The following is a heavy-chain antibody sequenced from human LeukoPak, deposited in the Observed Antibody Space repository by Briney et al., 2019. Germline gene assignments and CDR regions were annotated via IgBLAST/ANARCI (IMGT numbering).Heavy chain of an antibody. Sequence: ASVKVSCKASGYTFTDYYIHWVRLAPGQGLEWMGWIKSNSGDTDYAQKFHGRVTMTRDMSTNTVYLELSSLRSDDTAVYYCARENPHFDYWGQGTLVTVSS. CDR3: ARENPHFDY. V-gene: IGHV1-2*02. CDR1: GYTFTDYY. J-gene: IGHJ4*02. CDR2: IKSNSGDT. D-gene: IGHD1-14*01.